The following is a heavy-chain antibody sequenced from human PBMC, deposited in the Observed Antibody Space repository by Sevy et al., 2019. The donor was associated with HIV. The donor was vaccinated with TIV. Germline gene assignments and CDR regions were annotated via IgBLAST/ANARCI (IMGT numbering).Heavy chain of an antibody. V-gene: IGHV1-2*02. J-gene: IGHJ4*02. Sequence: ASVKVSCKASGYTFSDYYLHWLRLAPGQGFEWMGWINPKTGATKYAQRFQGRVTLSRDTSITTAYMELSSLRSDDAALFYCARDLVRHDYSHGAFAYWGQGTLVTVSS. CDR1: GYTFSDYY. CDR2: INPKTGAT. CDR3: ARDLVRHDYSHGAFAY. D-gene: IGHD5-12*01.